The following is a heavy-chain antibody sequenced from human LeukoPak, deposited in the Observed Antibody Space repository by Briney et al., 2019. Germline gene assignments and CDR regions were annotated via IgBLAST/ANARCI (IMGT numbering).Heavy chain of an antibody. CDR1: GYTLAQLS. J-gene: IGHJ4*02. CDR2: FDYEDGET. CDR3: AAILGSSDFDY. V-gene: IGHV1-24*01. D-gene: IGHD6-13*01. Sequence: GASGKVSCKVSGYTLAQLSMHWVGRARGKRGECMEGFDYEDGETIYAQKFHGRVTMTEDTSTDTASMELSSLRSEDTAVYYCAAILGSSDFDYWGQGTLVIVSS.